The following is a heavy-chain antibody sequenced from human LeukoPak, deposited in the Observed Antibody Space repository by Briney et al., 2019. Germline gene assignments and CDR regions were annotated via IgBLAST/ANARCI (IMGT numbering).Heavy chain of an antibody. CDR1: GGTFSSYA. D-gene: IGHD1-26*01. CDR2: IIPIFGTA. CDR3: ARDLGAPDEGYFQH. Sequence: SVKVSCKASGGTFSSYAISWVRQAPGQGLEWMGGIIPIFGTANYAQRFQGRVTITADKSTSTAYMELSSLRSEDTAVYYCARDLGAPDEGYFQHWGQGTLVTVSS. V-gene: IGHV1-69*06. J-gene: IGHJ1*01.